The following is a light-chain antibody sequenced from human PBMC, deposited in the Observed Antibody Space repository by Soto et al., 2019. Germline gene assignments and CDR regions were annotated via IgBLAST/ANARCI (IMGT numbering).Light chain of an antibody. J-gene: IGLJ3*02. CDR1: SSNIGSNH. CDR2: RNY. Sequence: QSVLTQPPSASETPGQRVTISCSGSSSNIGSNHVYWYQHLPGTAPKLLIYRNYLRPSGVPDRFSASKSGTSASLAISGLRSDDEADYYCGAWDDSLSGGVFGGGTKLTVL. CDR3: GAWDDSLSGGV. V-gene: IGLV1-47*01.